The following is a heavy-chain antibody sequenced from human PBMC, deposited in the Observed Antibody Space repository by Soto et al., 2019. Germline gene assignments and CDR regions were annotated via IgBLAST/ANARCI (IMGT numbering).Heavy chain of an antibody. V-gene: IGHV4-38-2*02. CDR2: IYHGGTT. Sequence: SETLSLTCTVSGYSISSGSYWGWIRQPPGKGPEWIASIYHGGTTFYNPSLKSRITISVDTSHNQFSLNLRSVTAADTAVYYCARQDRVVAEGRWFDPWGQGTLVTVSS. CDR1: GYSISSGSY. J-gene: IGHJ5*02. CDR3: ARQDRVVAEGRWFDP. D-gene: IGHD2-15*01.